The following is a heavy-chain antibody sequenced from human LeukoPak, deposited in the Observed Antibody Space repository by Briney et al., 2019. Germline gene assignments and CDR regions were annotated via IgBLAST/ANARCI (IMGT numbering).Heavy chain of an antibody. Sequence: ASVKVSCKASGYTFTSYGCSGVRQPPAREGAGMGWISDYNGSTNYAPKLQGRVTMTTDTSTSTDYKELRSLRSEETAVYYSARDLCRLIYSGQGALVTVSS. CDR2: ISDYNGST. V-gene: IGHV1-18*01. CDR3: ARDLCRLIY. D-gene: IGHD2-15*01. CDR1: GYTFTSYG. J-gene: IGHJ4*02.